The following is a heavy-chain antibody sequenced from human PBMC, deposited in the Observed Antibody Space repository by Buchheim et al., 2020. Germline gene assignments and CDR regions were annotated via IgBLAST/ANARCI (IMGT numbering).Heavy chain of an antibody. CDR2: INHSGST. CDR3: ATYCSGGSCYWGAFDY. V-gene: IGHV4-34*02. D-gene: IGHD2-15*01. Sequence: QVQLQQWGAGLLKPSETLSLTCTVYGGSFSGYYWTWIRQPPGKGLEWIGEINHSGSTNYNPSLKSRVTISVDKSKNQFSLKLSSVTAADTALYYCATYCSGGSCYWGAFDYWGQGTL. J-gene: IGHJ4*02. CDR1: GGSFSGYY.